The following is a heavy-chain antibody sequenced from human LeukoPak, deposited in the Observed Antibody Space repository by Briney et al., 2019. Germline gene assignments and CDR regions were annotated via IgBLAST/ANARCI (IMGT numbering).Heavy chain of an antibody. CDR2: INRYNGKT. J-gene: IGHJ4*02. CDR1: GSRSTSYG. CDR3: ARDLGVTTKDPFEY. D-gene: IGHD4-11*01. Sequence: GASVKVSCKISGSRSTSYGINWVRQASGQGLEWMGWINRYNGKTNYGQKFQGRVTMTTDTSTSTTYMELRSLRSDDTAVYYCARDLGVTTKDPFEYWGQGTLVTVPS. V-gene: IGHV1-18*01.